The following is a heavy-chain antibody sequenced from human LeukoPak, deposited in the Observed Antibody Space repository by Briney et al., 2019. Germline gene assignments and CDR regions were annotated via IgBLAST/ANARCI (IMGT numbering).Heavy chain of an antibody. CDR3: AKPLGYCSSTSCYGGYYFDY. Sequence: GGSLRLSCAASGFTFSSYAMSWVRQAPGKGLEWVSAISGSGGSTYYADSVKGRFTISRDNSKNTLYLQMNSLRAEDTAVYYCAKPLGYCSSTSCYGGYYFDYWGQGTLVTVSP. V-gene: IGHV3-23*01. CDR1: GFTFSSYA. CDR2: ISGSGGST. D-gene: IGHD2-2*01. J-gene: IGHJ4*02.